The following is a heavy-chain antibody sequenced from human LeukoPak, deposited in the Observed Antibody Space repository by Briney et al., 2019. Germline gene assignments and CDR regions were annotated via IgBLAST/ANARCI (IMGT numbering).Heavy chain of an antibody. CDR1: GYTFSAHY. V-gene: IGHV1-2*02. J-gene: IGHJ4*02. Sequence: VASVVVSCMASGYTFSAHYMQWVRQAPGQGPEWLGWINPKSGGTVYARKFQGRVTMTRDTSINTAYMELTNLRSDDTAVYYCAVWNGYVDFWSGPYDFWGQGTVVSVSS. CDR2: INPKSGGT. D-gene: IGHD3-3*01. CDR3: AVWNGYVDFWSGPYDF.